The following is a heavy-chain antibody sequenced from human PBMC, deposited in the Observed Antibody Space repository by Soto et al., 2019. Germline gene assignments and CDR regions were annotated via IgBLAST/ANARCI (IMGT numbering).Heavy chain of an antibody. J-gene: IGHJ6*02. V-gene: IGHV1-69*08. CDR2: IIPILGIA. Sequence: QVQLVQSGAEVKKPGSSVKVSCKASGGTFSSYTISWVRQAPGQGLEWMGRIIPILGIANYAQKFQGRVTITADKSTSTAYMEQSSLRSEDTAVYYCARDSSTDYYYYYGMDVWGQGTTVTVSS. CDR3: ARDSSTDYYYYYGMDV. CDR1: GGTFSSYT. D-gene: IGHD6-13*01.